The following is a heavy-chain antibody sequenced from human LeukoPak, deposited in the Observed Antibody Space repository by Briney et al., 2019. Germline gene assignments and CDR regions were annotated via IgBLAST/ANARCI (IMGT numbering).Heavy chain of an antibody. V-gene: IGHV3-23*01. CDR2: ISASGGST. J-gene: IGHJ4*02. Sequence: GGSLRLSCAASGFTFSSSVMSWVRQVPGKGLEWVSGISASGGSTSYADSVRGRFTISRDNSKNTLYVQMNSLRDEDTAVCYCAKDQRWESPHYLDSWGQGTLVTVSS. CDR3: AKDQRWESPHYLDS. D-gene: IGHD1-26*01. CDR1: GFTFSSSV.